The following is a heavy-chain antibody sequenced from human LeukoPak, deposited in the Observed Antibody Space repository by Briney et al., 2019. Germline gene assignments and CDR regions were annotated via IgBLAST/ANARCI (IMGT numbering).Heavy chain of an antibody. Sequence: PSETLSLTCTVSGGSISSYYWSWIRQPAGKGLDWIGEINHSGSTNYNPSLKSRVTISVDTSKNQFSLKLSSVTAADTAVYYCARAGHYYYYYYMDVWGKGTTVTVSS. CDR3: ARAGHYYYYYYMDV. CDR1: GGSISSYY. V-gene: IGHV4-34*01. J-gene: IGHJ6*03. CDR2: INHSGST.